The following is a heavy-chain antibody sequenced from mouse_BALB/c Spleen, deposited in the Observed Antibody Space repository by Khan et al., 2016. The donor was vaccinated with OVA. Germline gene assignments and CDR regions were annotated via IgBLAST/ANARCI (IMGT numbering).Heavy chain of an antibody. V-gene: IGHV2-6-7*01. CDR2: IWGDGST. CDR3: AGNDYDGCSMDF. Sequence: VQLQESGPGLVAPSQSLSITCTVSGFSLTGYGVNWVRQPPGKGLEWLGVIWGDGSTDYNSALKSRLSISKDKSKSQDFLKMTSLQTDDTASYYGAGNDYDGCSMDFWGQGTSLTVSS. CDR1: GFSLTGYG. D-gene: IGHD2-4*01. J-gene: IGHJ4*01.